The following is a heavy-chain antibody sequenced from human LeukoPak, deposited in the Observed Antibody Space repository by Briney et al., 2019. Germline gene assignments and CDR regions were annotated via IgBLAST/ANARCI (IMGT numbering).Heavy chain of an antibody. V-gene: IGHV1-24*01. D-gene: IGHD5-18*01. J-gene: IGHJ6*02. CDR1: GYTLTELS. CDR3: ATGLDTAMVTGYGMDV. Sequence: ASVKVSCKVSGYTLTELSMHWVRQAPGKGLEWMGGFDPEDGETIYAQKFQGRVTMTEDTSTDTAYMELSILRSEDTAVYYCATGLDTAMVTGYGMDVWGQGITVTVSS. CDR2: FDPEDGET.